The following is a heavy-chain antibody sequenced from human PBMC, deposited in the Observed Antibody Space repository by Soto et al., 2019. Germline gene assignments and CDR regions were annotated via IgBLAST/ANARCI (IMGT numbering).Heavy chain of an antibody. CDR2: MNPRSGNT. V-gene: IGHV1-8*01. CDR1: GYTFITYE. J-gene: IGHJ5*01. Sequence: QVQLVQSGVEVKKPGASVKVSCKTSGYTFITYEITWVRQAPGQGLEWMGWMNPRSGNTGYAQKFQGSVAMTRNTSVNAAYLELAALTSEDTAVYYGARGDSFTSSWSWFDSWGQGTLVTVAS. D-gene: IGHD6-13*01. CDR3: ARGDSFTSSWSWFDS.